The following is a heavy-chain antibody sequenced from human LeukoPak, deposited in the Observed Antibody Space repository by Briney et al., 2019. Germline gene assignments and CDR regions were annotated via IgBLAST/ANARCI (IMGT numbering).Heavy chain of an antibody. J-gene: IGHJ4*02. Sequence: ASVKVSCKASGYTFTSYGISWVRQAPGQGLEWMGWIGAYNGNTNYAQKLQGRVTMTTDTSTSTAYMELRSLRSDDTAVYYCAREVTTYYYDSSGYSPFDYWGQGTLVTVSS. CDR2: IGAYNGNT. D-gene: IGHD3-22*01. V-gene: IGHV1-18*01. CDR3: AREVTTYYYDSSGYSPFDY. CDR1: GYTFTSYG.